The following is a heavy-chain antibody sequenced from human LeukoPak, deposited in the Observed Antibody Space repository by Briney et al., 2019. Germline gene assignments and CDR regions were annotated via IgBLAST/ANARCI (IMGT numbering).Heavy chain of an antibody. V-gene: IGHV4-38-2*02. D-gene: IGHD3-10*01. CDR3: ARDRVTMVRGVSYYYGMDV. CDR1: SYSISSGYN. CDR2: IYHSGST. Sequence: SETLSLTCAVSSYSISSGYNWGWLRQHPGKGLEWIGSIYHSGSTYYNPSLKSRVTISVDTSKNQFSLKLSSVTAADTAVYYCARDRVTMVRGVSYYYGMDVWGKGTMVTVSS. J-gene: IGHJ6*04.